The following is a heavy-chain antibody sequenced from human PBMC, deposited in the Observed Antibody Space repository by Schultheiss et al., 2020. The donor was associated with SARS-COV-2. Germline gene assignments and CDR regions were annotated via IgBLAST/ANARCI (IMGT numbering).Heavy chain of an antibody. D-gene: IGHD3-22*01. V-gene: IGHV3-23*01. CDR2: ISASGGDT. CDR1: GFTFSSHA. Sequence: VGSLRLSCAASGFTFSSHAMNWVRQAPGKGLEWVSGISASGGDTYYADSVKGRFTISRDNSKNTLSLQMNSLRAEDTALYYCAKSPQSGLMEYFDYWGRGTLVTVSS. CDR3: AKSPQSGLMEYFDY. J-gene: IGHJ4*02.